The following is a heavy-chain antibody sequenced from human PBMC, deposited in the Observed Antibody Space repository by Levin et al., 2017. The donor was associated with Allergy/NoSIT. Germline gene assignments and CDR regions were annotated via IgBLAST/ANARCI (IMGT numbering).Heavy chain of an antibody. Sequence: KASETLSLTCAVSGDSMNSYYWTWIRQPPGKGLEWIGYIYYSGTTNYNPSLRSRTTISIDTSKNQFSLKLSSVTAADTAQYYCVRGAGMPAAAFYNWFDPWGKGTLVTVSS. D-gene: IGHD6-13*01. CDR2: IYYSGTT. CDR1: GDSMNSYY. V-gene: IGHV4-59*01. J-gene: IGHJ5*02. CDR3: VRGAGMPAAAFYNWFDP.